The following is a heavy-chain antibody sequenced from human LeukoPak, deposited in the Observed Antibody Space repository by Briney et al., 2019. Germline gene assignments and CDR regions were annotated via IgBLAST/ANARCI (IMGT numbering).Heavy chain of an antibody. V-gene: IGHV5-51*01. CDR2: TYPGDSDT. Sequence: GESLQISCKGSGYNFPTYWIGWVRQMPGKGLEWMGITYPGDSDTRYSPSFQGQVTISADKSINTAYLQWSSLKASDTAIFYCARWSSSSWGRAHWFDPWGQGTLVTVS. D-gene: IGHD6-13*01. J-gene: IGHJ5*02. CDR3: ARWSSSSWGRAHWFDP. CDR1: GYNFPTYW.